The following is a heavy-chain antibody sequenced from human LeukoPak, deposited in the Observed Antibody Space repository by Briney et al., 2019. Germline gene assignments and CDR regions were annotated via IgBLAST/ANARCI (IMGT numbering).Heavy chain of an antibody. CDR2: ISYDGSNK. Sequence: GALRLSCAASGFTFSSYGMHWVRQAPGKGLEWVAVISYDGSNKYYADSVRGRFTISRDNSKNTLYLQMNSLRAEDTAVYYCAKSSTYYYDSWSDYWGQGTLATVSS. V-gene: IGHV3-30*18. CDR3: AKSSTYYYDSWSDY. J-gene: IGHJ4*02. CDR1: GFTFSSYG. D-gene: IGHD3-22*01.